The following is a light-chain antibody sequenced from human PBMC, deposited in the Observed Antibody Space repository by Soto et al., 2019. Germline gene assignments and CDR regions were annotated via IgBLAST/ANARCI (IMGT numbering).Light chain of an antibody. V-gene: IGKV3-11*01. CDR2: DAS. J-gene: IGKJ5*01. CDR3: QQRSDWLPIT. Sequence: EIVLTQSPATLSLSPGERATLSCRASQSVSSFLAWYQQKPGQAPRLLIYDASTRATDIPARFSGSGSGTDFTLTISSLEPEDFEVYYCQQRSDWLPITFGQGTRLEIK. CDR1: QSVSSF.